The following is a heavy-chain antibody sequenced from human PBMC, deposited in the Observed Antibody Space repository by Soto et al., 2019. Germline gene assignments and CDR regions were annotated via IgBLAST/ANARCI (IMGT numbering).Heavy chain of an antibody. CDR2: IYYSGST. CDR1: GGSISSNSYY. Sequence: QLQLQESAPGLVKPSETLSVTCTVAGGSISSNSYYWGWIRQPPGKVLEWIGFIYYSGSTYYNPSLKSRVTTSVATAKHHISLKLTSVTAADTAVSYCARHRGSGWSSFDFWGQGTLVTVSS. J-gene: IGHJ4*02. D-gene: IGHD6-19*01. V-gene: IGHV4-39*01. CDR3: ARHRGSGWSSFDF.